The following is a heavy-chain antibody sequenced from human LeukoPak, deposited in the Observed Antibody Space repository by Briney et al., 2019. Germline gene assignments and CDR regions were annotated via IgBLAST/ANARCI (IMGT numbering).Heavy chain of an antibody. Sequence: GGSLRLSCAASGFTFSTYAMHWVRQAPGKGLEWVALIWHDASHKFYTESVKGRFTISRDNSKNTAYLQMNSLTAEDTAVYYCARAMAYYYYGMDVWGQGTTVTVSS. CDR3: ARAMAYYYYGMDV. J-gene: IGHJ6*02. CDR1: GFTFSTYA. D-gene: IGHD3-10*01. V-gene: IGHV3-33*01. CDR2: IWHDASHK.